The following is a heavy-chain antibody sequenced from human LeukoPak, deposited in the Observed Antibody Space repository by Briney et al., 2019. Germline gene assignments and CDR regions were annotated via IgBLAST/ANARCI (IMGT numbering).Heavy chain of an antibody. CDR2: IKQDGSEK. CDR3: ARDRSGSYSQFDY. CDR1: GFTFSSYW. Sequence: GGSLRLSCAASGFTFSSYWMSWVRQAPGKGLEWVANIKQDGSEKYYVDSVKGRFTISRDNAKNSLYLQMNSLRAEDTAVYYCARDRSGSYSQFDYWGQGTLVTVAS. V-gene: IGHV3-7*01. J-gene: IGHJ4*02. D-gene: IGHD1-26*01.